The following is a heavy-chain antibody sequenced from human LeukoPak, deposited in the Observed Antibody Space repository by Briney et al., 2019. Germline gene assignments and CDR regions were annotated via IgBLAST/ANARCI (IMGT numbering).Heavy chain of an antibody. Sequence: SETLSLPCAVWGGSLSGYHWRGMPQPPEGRVVGLGENKHSKCTNYNPSIKSRATISVDPSKNQSSLQLSSVTAADTAVYYCSREGTYYDILTGYSRPNWFDPGGQATLATVSS. J-gene: IGHJ5*02. CDR3: SREGTYYDILTGYSRPNWFDP. V-gene: IGHV4-34*01. D-gene: IGHD3-9*01. CDR2: NKHSKCT. CDR1: GGSLSGYH.